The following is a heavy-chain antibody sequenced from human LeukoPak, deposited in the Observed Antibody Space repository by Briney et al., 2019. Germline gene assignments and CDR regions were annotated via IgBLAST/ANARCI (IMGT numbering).Heavy chain of an antibody. CDR1: GFTFRNFW. D-gene: IGHD2-21*01. Sequence: AGGSLRLSCTVSGFTFRNFWMSWVRQAPGKGLEWVAKIKQDGSEKYYVDSVKGRFTISRDNAKNSLYLQMNSLRDEDTAVYYCARRGFVVVLDVFDIWGQGKRVTVSS. CDR2: IKQDGSEK. CDR3: ARRGFVVVLDVFDI. V-gene: IGHV3-7*01. J-gene: IGHJ3*02.